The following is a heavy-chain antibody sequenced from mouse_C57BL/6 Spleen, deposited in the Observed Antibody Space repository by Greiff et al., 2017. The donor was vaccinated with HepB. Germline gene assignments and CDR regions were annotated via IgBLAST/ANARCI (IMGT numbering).Heavy chain of an antibody. Sequence: VQLQESGAELVRPGASVTLSFKASGYTFTDYEMHWVKQTPVHGLEWIGAIDPETGGTAYNQKFKGKAILTADKSSSTAYMELRSLTSEDSAVYYCTREGGSSYGRFAYWGQGTLVTVSA. CDR3: TREGGSSYGRFAY. D-gene: IGHD1-1*01. J-gene: IGHJ3*01. CDR1: GYTFTDYE. CDR2: IDPETGGT. V-gene: IGHV1-15*01.